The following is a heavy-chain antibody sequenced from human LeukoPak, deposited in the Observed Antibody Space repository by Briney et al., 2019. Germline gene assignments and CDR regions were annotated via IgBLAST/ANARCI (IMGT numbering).Heavy chain of an antibody. CDR2: IYYSGST. Sequence: SETLSLTCAVSGGSISSSNWWSWVRQPPGKGLEWIGEIYYSGSTNYNPSLKSRVTISVDTSKNQFSLKLSSVTAADTAVYYCARGLISGPYAEYQLLSQDHLRTSYYYYYMDVWGKGTTVTVSS. J-gene: IGHJ6*03. CDR1: GGSISSSNW. V-gene: IGHV4-4*02. CDR3: ARGLISGPYAEYQLLSQDHLRTSYYYYYMDV. D-gene: IGHD2-2*01.